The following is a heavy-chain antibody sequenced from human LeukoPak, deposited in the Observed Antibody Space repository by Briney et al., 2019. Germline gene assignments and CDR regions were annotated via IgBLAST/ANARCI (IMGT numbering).Heavy chain of an antibody. CDR3: ARVKRGYCSSTSCSSWFDP. D-gene: IGHD2-2*01. V-gene: IGHV1-69*13. J-gene: IGHJ5*02. CDR2: SIPIFGTA. Sequence: SVKVSCKASGGTFSSYAISWVRQAPGQGLEWKGGSIPIFGTANYAQKFQGRVTITADESTSTAYMELSSLRSEDTAVYYCARVKRGYCSSTSCSSWFDPWGQGTLVTVSS. CDR1: GGTFSSYA.